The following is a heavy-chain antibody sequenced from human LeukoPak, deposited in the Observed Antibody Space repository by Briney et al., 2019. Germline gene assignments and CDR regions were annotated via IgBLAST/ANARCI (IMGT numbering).Heavy chain of an antibody. D-gene: IGHD3-16*02. CDR2: ISSSSSSI. CDR1: GFTFSSYD. Sequence: GGSLRLSCAASGFTFSSYDMHWVRQATGKGLEWVSAISSSSSSIYYADSVKGRFTISRDNAKNSLYLQMNSLRAEDTAVYYCASSVWGSYRYFDYWGQGTLVTVSS. V-gene: IGHV3-21*01. CDR3: ASSVWGSYRYFDY. J-gene: IGHJ4*02.